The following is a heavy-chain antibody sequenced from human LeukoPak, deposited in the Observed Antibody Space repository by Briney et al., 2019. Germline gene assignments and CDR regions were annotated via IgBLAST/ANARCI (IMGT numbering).Heavy chain of an antibody. V-gene: IGHV4-34*01. Sequence: SETLSLTCAAYGGSFSDNYWSWIRQPPGKGLEWIGEITHSGSTNYNPSLKSRATISVDTSKNQFSLKLSSVTAADTAVYYCARGPVIHYESGGYYYFDYWGQGTLVTVSS. CDR2: ITHSGST. J-gene: IGHJ4*02. D-gene: IGHD3-22*01. CDR1: GGSFSDNY. CDR3: ARGPVIHYESGGYYYFDY.